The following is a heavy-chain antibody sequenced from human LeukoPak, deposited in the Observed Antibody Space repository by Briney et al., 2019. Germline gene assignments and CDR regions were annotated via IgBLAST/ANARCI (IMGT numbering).Heavy chain of an antibody. V-gene: IGHV3-15*01. Sequence: PGGSLRLSCAASGFTFSNVWMAWVRQAPGKGLEWVGRIRSKIDGRTTDYAAPVKGRFTISRDDSKNTLYLQMNSLKIEDTALYYCTTDLPPWGQGTLVTVSS. J-gene: IGHJ5*02. CDR2: IRSKIDGRTT. CDR3: TTDLPP. CDR1: GFTFSNVW.